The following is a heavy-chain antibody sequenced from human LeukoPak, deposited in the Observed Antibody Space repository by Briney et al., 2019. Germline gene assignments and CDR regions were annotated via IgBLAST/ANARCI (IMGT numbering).Heavy chain of an antibody. CDR2: IYYSGST. Sequence: SETLSLTCTVSGGSISSGGYYWSWIRQHPGKGLEWIGYIYYSGSTYYNPSLKSRVTISVDTSKNQFSLKLSSVTAADTAVYYCARDSPGRWVNWFDPWGQGTLVTVSS. J-gene: IGHJ5*02. CDR3: ARDSPGRWVNWFDP. CDR1: GGSISSGGYY. V-gene: IGHV4-31*03. D-gene: IGHD4-23*01.